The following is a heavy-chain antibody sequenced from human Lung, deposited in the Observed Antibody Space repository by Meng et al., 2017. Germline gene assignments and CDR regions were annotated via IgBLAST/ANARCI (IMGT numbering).Heavy chain of an antibody. CDR3: ARDDSGYADFDS. CDR2: VYHSGST. Sequence: QLQLQESGPGLVNPSGTLSLTCAVSGGSISRNNWWSWVRQTPGRGLEWIGEVYHSGSTNYNPSLKSRVIISVNNSKNQFSLKLTSVTVADTAVYYCARDDSGYADFDSWGQGTLVTVSS. D-gene: IGHD3-22*01. V-gene: IGHV4-4*02. CDR1: GGSISRNNW. J-gene: IGHJ4*02.